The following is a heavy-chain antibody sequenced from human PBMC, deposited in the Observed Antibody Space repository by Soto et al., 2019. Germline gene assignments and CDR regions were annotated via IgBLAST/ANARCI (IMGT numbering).Heavy chain of an antibody. CDR2: ISYDGSNK. D-gene: IGHD3-22*01. V-gene: IGHV3-30*18. J-gene: IGHJ5*02. Sequence: GGSLRLSCAASGFTFSSYGMHWVRQAPGKGLEWVAVISYDGSNKYYADSVKGRFTISRDNSKNTLYLQMNSLRAEDTAVYYYAKDHYYDSSGYYVWIPPWFDPWGQGTLVTVSS. CDR1: GFTFSSYG. CDR3: AKDHYYDSSGYYVWIPPWFDP.